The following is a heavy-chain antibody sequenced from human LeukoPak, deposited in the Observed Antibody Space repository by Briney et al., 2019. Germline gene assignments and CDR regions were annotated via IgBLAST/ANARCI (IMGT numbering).Heavy chain of an antibody. Sequence: AGGSLRLSCAASGFTVSSNFMSWVRQAPGKGLEWVSVIYSGGSTYYANSVKGRFTISRHNSKNTLYLQMNSLRAEDTAVYYCARDMTFDIWGQGTMVTVSS. CDR2: IYSGGST. V-gene: IGHV3-53*04. J-gene: IGHJ3*02. CDR1: GFTVSSNF. CDR3: ARDMTFDI.